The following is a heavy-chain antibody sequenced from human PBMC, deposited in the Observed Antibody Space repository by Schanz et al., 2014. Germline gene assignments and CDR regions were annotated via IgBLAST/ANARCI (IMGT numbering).Heavy chain of an antibody. D-gene: IGHD3-9*01. CDR3: ARETTIITGGAFDV. V-gene: IGHV1-18*01. J-gene: IGHJ3*01. CDR1: GYSFTTYG. CDR2: INPSSGTT. Sequence: QVQLVQSAPEVKKPGASVKVSCKASGYSFTTYGLNWVRQAPGQGLEWMGKINPSSGTTRIAQNFQGRLIMTTDTSTTTVYMELRNLKSDDTAVYYCARETTIITGGAFDVWGQGTMVTVSS.